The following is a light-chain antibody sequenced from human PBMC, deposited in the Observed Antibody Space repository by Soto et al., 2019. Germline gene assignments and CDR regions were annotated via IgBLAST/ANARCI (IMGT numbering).Light chain of an antibody. CDR3: QHYNNWPPWT. CDR1: QSVGSN. V-gene: IGKV3-15*01. CDR2: GAS. J-gene: IGKJ1*01. Sequence: EIVMTQSPGTLSVSPGERATLSCRVTQSVGSNLAWYQQKPGQAPRLLIYGASTRATGIPVRFTGSVSGTEFTLTISSLQSEDFAVYYCQHYNNWPPWTFGRGTKVDIK.